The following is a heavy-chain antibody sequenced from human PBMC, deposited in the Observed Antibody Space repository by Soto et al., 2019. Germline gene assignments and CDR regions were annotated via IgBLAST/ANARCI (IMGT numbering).Heavy chain of an antibody. CDR3: ARDDSFYGEPGYGMNV. V-gene: IGHV4-31*03. J-gene: IGHJ6*02. Sequence: QVQLQESGPGLVEASQTLSLTCTVSGATISSGGFYWSWIRQRPGKGLEGIGHIYYTGSTHYNPSLSRRVTISVYMSRNPFSLKLRSVTAADTAKYFCARDDSFYGEPGYGMNVWGQGTTVTVSS. D-gene: IGHD4-17*01. CDR2: IYYTGST. CDR1: GATISSGGFY.